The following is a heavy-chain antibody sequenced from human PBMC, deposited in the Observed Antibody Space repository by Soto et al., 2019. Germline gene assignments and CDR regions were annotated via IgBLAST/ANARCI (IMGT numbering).Heavy chain of an antibody. Sequence: ESGGDLVQPGGSLRLSCAASGFRFSAYWMSWVRQAPGKGLEWVAHIKQDGSEKYYVDSGKGRFTISRDNAKNSLYLQMNSLRAEDTAVYYCATSRDYAFDIWGQGTMVTVSS. V-gene: IGHV3-7*01. J-gene: IGHJ3*02. CDR1: GFRFSAYW. CDR3: ATSRDYAFDI. CDR2: IKQDGSEK.